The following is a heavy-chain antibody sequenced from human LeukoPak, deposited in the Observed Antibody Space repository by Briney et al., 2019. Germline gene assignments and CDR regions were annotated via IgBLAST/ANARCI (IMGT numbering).Heavy chain of an antibody. CDR2: ISYDGSNK. V-gene: IGHV3-30*04. J-gene: IGHJ3*02. CDR1: GFTFSSKT. CDR3: AKDGINDAFDI. D-gene: IGHD1-14*01. Sequence: GGSLRLSCAASGFTFSSKTMHWVRQAPGKGLEWVAVISYDGSNKYYADSVKGRFTISRDNSKNTLYLQMNSLRAEDTAVYYCAKDGINDAFDIWGQGTMVTVSS.